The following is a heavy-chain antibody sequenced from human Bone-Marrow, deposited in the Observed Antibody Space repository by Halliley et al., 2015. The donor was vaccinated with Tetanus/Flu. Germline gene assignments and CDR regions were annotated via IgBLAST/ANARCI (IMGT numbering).Heavy chain of an antibody. CDR2: IYSSGST. CDR1: GGSISSYY. CDR3: AREAYSYYGMDV. Sequence: TLSLTCTVSGGSISSYYWSWIRQPPGKGLEWIGYIYSSGSTNYNPSLKSRVTISVDKSKNQFSVNLRSVTAADTAVYYCAREAYSYYGMDVWGQGTTVIVSS. V-gene: IGHV4-59*01. J-gene: IGHJ6*02.